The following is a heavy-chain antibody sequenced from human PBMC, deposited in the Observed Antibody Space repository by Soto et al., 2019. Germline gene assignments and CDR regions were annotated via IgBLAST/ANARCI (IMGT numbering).Heavy chain of an antibody. D-gene: IGHD2-21*02. CDR1: GGSISTDHYH. CDR2: IHYSASI. CDR3: AREDDGGDRDYYGLDV. V-gene: IGHV4-30-4*01. Sequence: QVQLQEEGPGLVMPSQTLSLTCTVSGGSISTDHYHWTWIRQTPGKGLEWIGYIHYSASIQSNPSLQSRVSMSVDTSKNLFSLRLTSVTAADTAVYFCAREDDGGDRDYYGLDVW. J-gene: IGHJ6*01.